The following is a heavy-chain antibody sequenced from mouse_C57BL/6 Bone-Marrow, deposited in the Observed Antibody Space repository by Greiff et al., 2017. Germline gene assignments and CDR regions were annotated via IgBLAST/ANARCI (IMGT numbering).Heavy chain of an antibody. Sequence: QVQLKESGPGILQPSQTLSLTCSFSGFSLSTFGMGVGWIRQPSGQGLEWLAHIWWDDDKYYNPALKSRLTISKDTSKNQVFLKIAHVDTADTATYYCARIAAALITTASFAYWGQGTLVTVSA. CDR1: GFSLSTFGMG. CDR2: IWWDDDK. CDR3: ARIAAALITTASFAY. D-gene: IGHD1-1*01. V-gene: IGHV8-8*01. J-gene: IGHJ3*01.